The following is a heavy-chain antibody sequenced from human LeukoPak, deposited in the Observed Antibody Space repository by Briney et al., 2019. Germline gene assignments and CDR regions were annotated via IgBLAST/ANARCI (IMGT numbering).Heavy chain of an antibody. CDR3: ARGGARYYFDY. J-gene: IGHJ4*02. D-gene: IGHD5-12*01. CDR1: GGSISSGGYS. CDR2: IYYSGST. Sequence: SETLSLTCAVSGGSISSGGYSWSWIRQPPGKGLEWIGYIYYSGSTNYNPSLKSRVTISVDTSKNQFSLKLSSVTAADTAVYYCARGGARYYFDYWGQGTLVTVSS. V-gene: IGHV4-61*08.